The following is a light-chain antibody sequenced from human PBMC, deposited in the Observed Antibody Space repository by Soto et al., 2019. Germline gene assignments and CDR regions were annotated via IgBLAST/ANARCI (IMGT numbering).Light chain of an antibody. V-gene: IGKV1-5*03. CDR1: QSLSGW. J-gene: IGKJ4*01. CDR3: QHYNGYPIT. CDR2: KAT. Sequence: DIQMTQSPSTLSAFVGDRVTITCRASQSLSGWLAWYQQKPGKAPKLLIRKATSLESGVPSRYSGRGSGTEFTLTISSLQPEDSATYHCQHYNGYPITFGGGTKVEIK.